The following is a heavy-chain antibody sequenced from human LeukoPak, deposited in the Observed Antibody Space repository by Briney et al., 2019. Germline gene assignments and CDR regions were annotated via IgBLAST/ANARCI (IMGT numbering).Heavy chain of an antibody. J-gene: IGHJ3*02. D-gene: IGHD3-10*01. Sequence: PGGSLRLSCAASGFTFSSYSMNWVRQAPGKGLEWVSSISSSSSYIYYADSVKGRFTISRDNAKNSLYLQMNSLRAGDTAVYYCARDSVNYYGSGSYGAFDIWGQGTMVTVSS. CDR3: ARDSVNYYGSGSYGAFDI. CDR2: ISSSSSYI. V-gene: IGHV3-21*01. CDR1: GFTFSSYS.